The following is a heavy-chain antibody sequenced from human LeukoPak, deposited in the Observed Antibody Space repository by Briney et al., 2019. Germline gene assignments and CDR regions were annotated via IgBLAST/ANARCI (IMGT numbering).Heavy chain of an antibody. D-gene: IGHD6-6*01. Sequence: PGGSLRLSCEASGFTISNNYMNWVRRAPGKGLEWVSTIYPDGGTHYADSVRNRFTISRDTFKNTLFLQMNSLSAGDTAHYYCVRGVRPSVGMDVWGQGTTLIVSS. V-gene: IGHV3-66*01. J-gene: IGHJ6*02. CDR2: IYPDGGT. CDR1: GFTISNNY. CDR3: VRGVRPSVGMDV.